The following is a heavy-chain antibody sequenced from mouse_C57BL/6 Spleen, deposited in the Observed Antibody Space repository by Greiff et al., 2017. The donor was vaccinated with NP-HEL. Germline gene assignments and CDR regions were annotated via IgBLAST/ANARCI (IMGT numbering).Heavy chain of an antibody. CDR3: ARDNSNFWYFDV. CDR1: GFTFSSYA. J-gene: IGHJ1*03. D-gene: IGHD2-5*01. CDR2: ISDGGSYT. V-gene: IGHV5-4*01. Sequence: EVQLVESGGGLVKPGGSLKLSCAASGFTFSSYAMSWVRQTPEKRLEWVATISDGGSYTYYPDNVKGRFTISRDNAKNNLYLQMSHLKSEDTAMYYGARDNSNFWYFDVWGTGTTVTVSS.